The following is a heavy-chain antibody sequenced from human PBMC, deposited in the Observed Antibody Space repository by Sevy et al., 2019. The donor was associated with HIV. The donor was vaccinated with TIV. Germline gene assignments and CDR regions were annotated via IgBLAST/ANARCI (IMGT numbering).Heavy chain of an antibody. Sequence: SETLSLTCTISGGSISSSSYYWGWIRQPPGKGLEWMGSLYSTGATSYNPSLESRVTLSGDTSGNRFYLKLDSVSAADTAVYYCATPLPSGWYEGTGGYFDLWGRGTLVTVSS. CDR1: GGSISSSSYY. CDR3: ATPLPSGWYEGTGGYFDL. V-gene: IGHV4-39*01. CDR2: LYSTGAT. D-gene: IGHD6-19*01. J-gene: IGHJ2*01.